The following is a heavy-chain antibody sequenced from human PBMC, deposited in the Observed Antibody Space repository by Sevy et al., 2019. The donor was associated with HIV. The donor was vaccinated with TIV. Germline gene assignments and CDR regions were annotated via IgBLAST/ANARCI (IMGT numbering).Heavy chain of an antibody. CDR1: GYTFTSYY. J-gene: IGHJ4*02. Sequence: ASVKVSCKASGYTFTSYYLHWVRQAPGQGLEWMGIINPSGGRTTYAQKFQGRLTMTRDTSRSTVYMDLSSLRSEDTAVYYCVRGNPPPGDIAVAGYFDCWGQGTLVTVSS. V-gene: IGHV1-46*01. CDR2: INPSGGRT. CDR3: VRGNPPPGDIAVAGYFDC. D-gene: IGHD6-19*01.